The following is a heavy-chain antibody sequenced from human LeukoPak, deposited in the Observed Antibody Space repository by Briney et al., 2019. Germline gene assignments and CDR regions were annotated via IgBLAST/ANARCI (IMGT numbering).Heavy chain of an antibody. CDR2: IYYSGST. J-gene: IGHJ2*01. D-gene: IGHD4-23*01. V-gene: IGHV4-31*03. CDR3: ARDRYTVVSWYFDL. CDR1: GGSISSGGYY. Sequence: SETLSLTCTVSGGSISSGGYYWSWIRQHPGKGLEWIGYIYYSGSTYYNPSLKSRVTISVDTSKNQFSLKLSSVTAADTAVYYCARDRYTVVSWYFDLWGRGTLVTVST.